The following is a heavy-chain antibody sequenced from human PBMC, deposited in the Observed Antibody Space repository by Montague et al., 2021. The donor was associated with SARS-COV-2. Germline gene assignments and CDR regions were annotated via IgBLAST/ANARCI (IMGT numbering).Heavy chain of an antibody. CDR1: GDSIIGYF. V-gene: IGHV4-59*01. J-gene: IGHJ5*02. Sequence: SEILSLTCTVSGDSIIGYFWTWIRQPPGKGLEWIGYLYDTGSVKYNPSLNSRVTMSIDTSKNQFSLELTSVTAADTAIYYCARDLSRAFCEGDSCYSENWFAPWGQGTLVTVSS. CDR3: ARDLSRAFCEGDSCYSENWFAP. D-gene: IGHD3-22*01. CDR2: LYDTGSV.